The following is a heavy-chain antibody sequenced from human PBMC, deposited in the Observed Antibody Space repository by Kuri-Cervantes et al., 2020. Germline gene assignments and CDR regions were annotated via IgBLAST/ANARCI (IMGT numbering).Heavy chain of an antibody. Sequence: SQTLSLTCAVSGYSVTSGYYWGWIRQPPGKKLEWLGYIYYTGSTTYNPSLRRRLIISIDTAKSQFSLEVPSVSAADTAVYYCARVVRQWPLYDFDHWGLGTLVTVSS. CDR1: GYSVTSGYY. J-gene: IGHJ4*02. V-gene: IGHV4-61*01. D-gene: IGHD6-19*01. CDR2: IYYTGST. CDR3: ARVVRQWPLYDFDH.